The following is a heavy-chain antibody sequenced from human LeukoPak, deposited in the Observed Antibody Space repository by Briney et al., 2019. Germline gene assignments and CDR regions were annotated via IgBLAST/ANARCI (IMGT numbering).Heavy chain of an antibody. D-gene: IGHD3-22*01. J-gene: IGHJ4*02. CDR1: GFTFSSYS. CDR3: ARGSSSGYYYFDY. Sequence: PGGSLRLSCAASGFTFSSYSMNWVRQAPGKGLEWVSSISSSSSYIYYADSVEGRFTISRDNAKNSLYLQMNSLRAEDTAVYYCARGSSSGYYYFDYWGQGTLVTVSS. V-gene: IGHV3-21*01. CDR2: ISSSSSYI.